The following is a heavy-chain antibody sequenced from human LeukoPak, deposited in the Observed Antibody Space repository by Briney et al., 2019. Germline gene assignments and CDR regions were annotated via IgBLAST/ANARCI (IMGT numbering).Heavy chain of an antibody. V-gene: IGHV1-18*01. D-gene: IGHD6-13*01. CDR1: VYTFTSYG. CDR3: ARDSSSWYQGAFDI. J-gene: IGHJ3*02. Sequence: ASVKVSCKASVYTFTSYGISWVRQAPGQGLEWMGWISAYNGNTNYAQKLQGRVTMTTDTSTSTAYKELRSLRSDDTAVYYCARDSSSWYQGAFDIWGQGTMVTVSS. CDR2: ISAYNGNT.